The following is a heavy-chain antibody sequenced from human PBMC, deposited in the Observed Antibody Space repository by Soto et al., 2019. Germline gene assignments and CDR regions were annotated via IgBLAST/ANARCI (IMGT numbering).Heavy chain of an antibody. D-gene: IGHD6-19*01. Sequence: QVQLQESGPGLVKPSETLSLTCTVSGGSISSYYWSWIRQPPGKGLEWIGYIYYSGSTNYNPSLKSLVTISVDTSTNQFSLKLSSVTAADTAVYYCARVRWTVAGPGHFDYWGQGTLVTVSS. CDR1: GGSISSYY. CDR2: IYYSGST. J-gene: IGHJ4*02. V-gene: IGHV4-59*01. CDR3: ARVRWTVAGPGHFDY.